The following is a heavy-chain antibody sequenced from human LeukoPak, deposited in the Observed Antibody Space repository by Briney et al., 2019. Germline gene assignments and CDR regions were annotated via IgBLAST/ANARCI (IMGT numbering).Heavy chain of an antibody. D-gene: IGHD2-15*01. CDR2: IISSSSYI. J-gene: IGHJ4*02. Sequence: GGSLRLSCAASGFTFSTYSMMWVRQAPGKGLKWVSSIISSSSYIYYADSVKGRFTISRDNAKNSLYLQMNSLRAEDTAVYYCARDPQYCSGGSCYSFDYWGQGTLVTVSS. CDR1: GFTFSTYS. V-gene: IGHV3-21*01. CDR3: ARDPQYCSGGSCYSFDY.